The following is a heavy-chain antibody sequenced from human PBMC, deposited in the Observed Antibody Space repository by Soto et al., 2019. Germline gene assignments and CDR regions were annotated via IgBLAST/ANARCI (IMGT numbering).Heavy chain of an antibody. V-gene: IGHV4-39*01. CDR3: ARLHITMVRGGTDDNWFDP. J-gene: IGHJ5*02. CDR1: GGSISSSSYY. CDR2: IYYSGST. D-gene: IGHD3-10*01. Sequence: SETLSLTCTVSGGSISSSSYYWGWIRQPPGKGLEWIGSIYYSGSTYYNPSLKSRVTISVDTSKNQFSLKLSSVTAADTAVYYCARLHITMVRGGTDDNWFDPWGQGTLVTVSS.